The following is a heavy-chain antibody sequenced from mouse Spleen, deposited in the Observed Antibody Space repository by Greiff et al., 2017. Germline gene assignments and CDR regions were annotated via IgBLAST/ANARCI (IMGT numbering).Heavy chain of an antibody. Sequence: EVKLVESGGGLVQSGRSLRLSCATSGFTFSDFYMEWVRQAPGKGLEWIAASRNKANDYTTEYSASVKGRFIVSRDTSQSILYLQMNALRAEDTAIYYCARDGGGYFDGWGTGTTVTVSS. J-gene: IGHJ1*03. CDR3: ARDGGGYFDG. V-gene: IGHV7-1*01. CDR1: GFTFSDFY. CDR2: SRNKANDYTT.